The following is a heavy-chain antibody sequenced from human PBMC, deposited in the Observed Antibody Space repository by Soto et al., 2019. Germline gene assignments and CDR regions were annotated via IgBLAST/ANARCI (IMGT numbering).Heavy chain of an antibody. CDR1: GFTFSSYA. Sequence: QPGGSLRLSCVASGFTFSSYAMRWVRQAPGKGLEWVSTIGTSGGTYYADSVKGRFTISRDNSKNTLFLQMNSLRAEDTAVYYCAKGFCGGGSCPRHFHYWGQGTLVTVSS. CDR3: AKGFCGGGSCPRHFHY. V-gene: IGHV3-23*01. J-gene: IGHJ4*02. CDR2: IGTSGGT. D-gene: IGHD2-15*01.